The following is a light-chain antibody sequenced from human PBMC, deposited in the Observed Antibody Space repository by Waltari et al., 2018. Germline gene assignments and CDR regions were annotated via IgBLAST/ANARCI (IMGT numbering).Light chain of an antibody. CDR1: FSDVGSYNL. CDR3: CSYAGSSTYV. J-gene: IGLJ1*01. Sequence: QSALTQPASVSGSPGLSITISCTGTFSDVGSYNLVSWYQQHPGKAPKLMIYEVSKRPSGVSNRFSGSKSGNTASLTISGLQAEDEADYYCCSYAGSSTYVFGTGTKVTVL. CDR2: EVS. V-gene: IGLV2-23*02.